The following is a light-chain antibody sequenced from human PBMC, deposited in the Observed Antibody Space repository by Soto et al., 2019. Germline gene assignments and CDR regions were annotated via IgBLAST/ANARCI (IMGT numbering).Light chain of an antibody. CDR2: EGS. CDR3: CSYAGSSTV. V-gene: IGLV2-23*03. J-gene: IGLJ1*01. CDR1: SSDVGSYNL. Sequence: QSVLTQPASVPGSPGQSITISCTGTSSDVGSYNLVSWYQQHPGKAPKLMIYEGSKRPSGVSNRFSGSKSGNTASLTISGLQAEDEADYYCCSYAGSSTVFGTGTKVTVL.